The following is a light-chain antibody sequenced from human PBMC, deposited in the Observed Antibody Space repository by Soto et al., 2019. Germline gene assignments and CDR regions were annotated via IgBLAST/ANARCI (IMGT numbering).Light chain of an antibody. J-gene: IGKJ2*01. CDR2: WAS. CDR1: QSVLYSSNNKNY. Sequence: DIVMTQSPDSLAVALGERATINCKSSQSVLYSSNNKNYLAWYQQKPGQPPKLLIYWASTRESGVPDRFSGSVSGTDFTLTISSLQAEDVAVYYCQQYYSRYTFGQGTKLEIK. CDR3: QQYYSRYT. V-gene: IGKV4-1*01.